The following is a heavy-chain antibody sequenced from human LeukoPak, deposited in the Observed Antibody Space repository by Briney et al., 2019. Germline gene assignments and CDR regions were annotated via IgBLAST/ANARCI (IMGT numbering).Heavy chain of an antibody. CDR2: IYYSGST. J-gene: IGHJ4*02. CDR1: GGSISSSSYY. CDR3: ARHRSGWYLDY. V-gene: IGHV4-39*01. D-gene: IGHD6-19*01. Sequence: SETLSLTCTVSGGSISSSSYYWGWIRQPPGKGLEWIGSIYYSGSTYYNPSLKSRVTISVDTSKNQFSLKLSSVTAAGTAVYYCARHRSGWYLDYWGQGTLVTVSS.